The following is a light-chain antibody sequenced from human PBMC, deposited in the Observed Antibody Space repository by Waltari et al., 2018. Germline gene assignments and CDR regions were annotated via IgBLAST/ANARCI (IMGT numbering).Light chain of an antibody. CDR2: KAY. CDR3: QHGYSTPLT. J-gene: IGKJ4*01. Sequence: DIHLTQSPSSLSASVVGRVTTTCRASENVNNYLNWYQQKPGKAPKLLIYKAYTLQSGVPSRFSGSGSGTDYTFTISSLQSEDVATYYCQHGYSTPLTFGGGTKVEIK. CDR1: ENVNNY. V-gene: IGKV1-39*01.